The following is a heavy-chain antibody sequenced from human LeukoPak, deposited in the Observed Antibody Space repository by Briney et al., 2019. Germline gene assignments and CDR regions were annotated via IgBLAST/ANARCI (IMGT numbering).Heavy chain of an antibody. CDR1: GGSFSGYY. J-gene: IGHJ5*02. V-gene: IGHV4-34*01. Sequence: PSETLSLTCAVYGGSFSGYYWSWIRQPPGKGLEWIGEINHSGSTNYNPSLKSRVTISVDTSKNQFSLKLSSVTAADTAVYYCTSRYDSSANWFDPWGQGTLVTVSS. CDR2: INHSGST. D-gene: IGHD3-22*01. CDR3: TSRYDSSANWFDP.